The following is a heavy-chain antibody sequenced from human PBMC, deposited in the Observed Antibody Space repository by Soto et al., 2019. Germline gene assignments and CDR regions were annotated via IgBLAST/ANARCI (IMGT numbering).Heavy chain of an antibody. CDR3: ARDVAAAGTGAGLDV. CDR2: IIPIFGTA. V-gene: IGHV1-69*13. Sequence: AASVKVSCKASGGTFSSYAISWVRQAPGQGLEWMGGIIPIFGTANYAQKFQGRVTITADESTSTAYMELSSLRSEDTAVYYCARDVAAAGTGAGLDVWGQGTTVTVSS. CDR1: GGTFSSYA. D-gene: IGHD6-13*01. J-gene: IGHJ6*02.